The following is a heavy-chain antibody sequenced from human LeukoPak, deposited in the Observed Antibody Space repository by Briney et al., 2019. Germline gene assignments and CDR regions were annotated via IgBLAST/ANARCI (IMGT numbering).Heavy chain of an antibody. Sequence: GGSLRLSCAASGFTFCSYGMSWVRQAPGKGLEWVSAISGSGGSTYYADSVKGRFTISRDNSKNTLYLQMNSLRAEDTAVYYCAKVRYSGSFDYWGQGTLVTVSS. V-gene: IGHV3-23*01. CDR1: GFTFCSYG. J-gene: IGHJ4*02. CDR2: ISGSGGST. D-gene: IGHD1-26*01. CDR3: AKVRYSGSFDY.